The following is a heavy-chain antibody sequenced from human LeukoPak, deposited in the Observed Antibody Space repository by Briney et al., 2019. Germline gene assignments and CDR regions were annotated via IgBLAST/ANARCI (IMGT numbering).Heavy chain of an antibody. CDR1: GGSFSGYY. D-gene: IGHD1-26*01. CDR2: INHSGST. Sequence: SETLSLTCAVYGGSFSGYYWSWIRQPPGKGLEWIGEINHSGSTNYNPSLKSRVTMSVDASKNLFSLKVSSVTAADTAVYYCARGRSNYYGMDVWGQGTTVTVSS. V-gene: IGHV4-34*01. CDR3: ARGRSNYYGMDV. J-gene: IGHJ6*02.